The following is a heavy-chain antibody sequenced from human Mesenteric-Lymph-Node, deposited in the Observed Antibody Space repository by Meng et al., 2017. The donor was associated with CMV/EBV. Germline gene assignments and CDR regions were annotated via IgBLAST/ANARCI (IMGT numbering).Heavy chain of an antibody. CDR2: IYYSGST. J-gene: IGHJ4*02. V-gene: IGHV4-59*12. Sequence: SETLSLTCTVSGGSISSYYWSWIRQPPGKGLEWIGYIYYSGSTNYNPSLKSRVTISVDTSKNQFSLNLSSVTAADTAVYYCASTIFGGEFDYWGQGTLVTVSS. CDR3: ASTIFGGEFDY. CDR1: GGSISSYY. D-gene: IGHD3-3*01.